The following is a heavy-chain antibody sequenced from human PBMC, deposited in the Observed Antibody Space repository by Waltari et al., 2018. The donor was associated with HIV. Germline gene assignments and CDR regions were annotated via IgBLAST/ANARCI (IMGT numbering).Heavy chain of an antibody. D-gene: IGHD6-19*01. CDR1: TSSFSTDW. Sequence: EVQLVESGGGLVQPGGSLRLACKASTSSFSTDWTQWIRQAPGKGLLWVSYINGDGNDIDYADSVKGRFAISRDNAKKTLYLEMNSLRAEDTAVYYCVGGGGWLIDYWGQGTLVTVSS. CDR3: VGGGGWLIDY. CDR2: INGDGNDI. J-gene: IGHJ4*02. V-gene: IGHV3-74*01.